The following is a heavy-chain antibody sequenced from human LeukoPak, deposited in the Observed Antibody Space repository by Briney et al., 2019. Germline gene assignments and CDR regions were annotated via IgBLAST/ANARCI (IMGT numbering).Heavy chain of an antibody. Sequence: SETLSLTCTVSGDSITSGTYYWTWIRQPAGKGLEWIGRIYTSGSTNYNPSLKSRVTMSVNTSKNQFSLKLSSVTAADTAVYYCARDLRTRPEAYYYYYYYMDVWGKGTTVTISS. CDR3: ARDLRTRPEAYYYYYYYMDV. CDR1: GDSITSGTYY. V-gene: IGHV4-61*02. J-gene: IGHJ6*03. D-gene: IGHD1-14*01. CDR2: IYTSGST.